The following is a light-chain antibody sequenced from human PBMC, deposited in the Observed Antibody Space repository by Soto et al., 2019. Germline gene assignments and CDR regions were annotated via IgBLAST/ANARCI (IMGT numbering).Light chain of an antibody. CDR2: TYN. CDR3: AAWDDRLNGVV. CDR1: NSNIGSNP. V-gene: IGLV1-44*01. J-gene: IGLJ2*01. Sequence: QSVLTQPPSASGTPGQRVTISCSGSNSNIGSNPVNWYQQLPGTAPKLLIYTYNQRPSGVPDRFSGSKSGTSASLAISGLQSEDEADYYCAAWDDRLNGVVFGGGTQLTVL.